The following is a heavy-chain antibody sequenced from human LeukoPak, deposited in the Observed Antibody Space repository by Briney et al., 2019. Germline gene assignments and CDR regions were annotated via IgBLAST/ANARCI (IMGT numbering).Heavy chain of an antibody. Sequence: RSGGSLRLSCAASGFTFSSYDMHWVRQAPGKGLEWVAIIAYDGSNKYYADSVKGRFTISRDNSKNTLYLQMNSLRAEDTAVYYCAKDGGRTWGMPRGAGAFDIWGQGTMVTISS. CDR1: GFTFSSYD. CDR3: AKDGGRTWGMPRGAGAFDI. CDR2: IAYDGSNK. J-gene: IGHJ3*02. D-gene: IGHD2-8*01. V-gene: IGHV3-30*18.